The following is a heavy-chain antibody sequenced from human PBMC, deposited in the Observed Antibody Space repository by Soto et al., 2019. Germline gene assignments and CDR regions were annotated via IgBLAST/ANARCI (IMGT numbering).Heavy chain of an antibody. CDR1: GYTFSSYD. Sequence: QVQLVQSGADMKKPGASVKVSCKASGYTFSSYDLNWVRQASGQGLKWMGWMNPNTGNTGYAQRFQDRVKMTRNTSISTAYLELSSLRSEDTAVYFCARGGWGPPFDFWGQGTPVTVSS. D-gene: IGHD3-16*01. J-gene: IGHJ4*02. CDR2: MNPNTGNT. V-gene: IGHV1-8*01. CDR3: ARGGWGPPFDF.